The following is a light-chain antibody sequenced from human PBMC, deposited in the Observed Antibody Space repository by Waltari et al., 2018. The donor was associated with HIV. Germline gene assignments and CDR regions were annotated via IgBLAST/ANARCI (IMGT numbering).Light chain of an antibody. Sequence: DIQMTQSPSTLSASVGDRVTVTCRASQSVNTWLAWYQQSPGKAPKPLISKASSLPSGVPSRFSGSGSGTEFTLTITSLQPDDFAMYYCQQYNSYPWTFGQGTKLDIK. CDR3: QQYNSYPWT. CDR2: KAS. J-gene: IGKJ1*01. V-gene: IGKV1-5*03. CDR1: QSVNTW.